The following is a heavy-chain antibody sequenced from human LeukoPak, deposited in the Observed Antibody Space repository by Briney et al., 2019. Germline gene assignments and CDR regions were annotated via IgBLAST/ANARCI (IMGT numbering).Heavy chain of an antibody. CDR1: GDSISSYY. D-gene: IGHD3-16*01. V-gene: IGHV4-59*01. Sequence: SETLSLTCIVSGDSISSYYWSWIRQPPGKGLEWIGYIYYSGGTNYNPSLKSRVTIPVDASKNHFSLKLSSVTAADTAVYYCARDRSLGIIDYWGQGTLVTVSS. J-gene: IGHJ4*02. CDR3: ARDRSLGIIDY. CDR2: IYYSGGT.